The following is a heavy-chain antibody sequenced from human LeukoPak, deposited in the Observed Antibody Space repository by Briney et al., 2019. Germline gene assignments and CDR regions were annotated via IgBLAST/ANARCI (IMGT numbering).Heavy chain of an antibody. CDR1: GFAFSTFG. V-gene: IGHV3-30*03. Sequence: PGRSLRLSCAASGFAFSTFGMHWVRQAPGKGLEWVAVISYDGSNKYYADSVKGRFTISRDNSKNTLYLQMNNLRAEDTAVYYCASRPASETYFDVFDYWGQGTLVTVSS. CDR3: ASRPASETYFDVFDY. D-gene: IGHD1-26*01. CDR2: ISYDGSNK. J-gene: IGHJ4*02.